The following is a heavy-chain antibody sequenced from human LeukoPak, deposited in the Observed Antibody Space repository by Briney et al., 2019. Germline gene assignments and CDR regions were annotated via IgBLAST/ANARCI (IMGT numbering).Heavy chain of an antibody. J-gene: IGHJ4*02. D-gene: IGHD3-10*01. V-gene: IGHV3-74*01. CDR3: AKSQLYYGSFDY. CDR1: GFTFSSSW. Sequence: GGSLRLSCAASGFTFSSSWMHWVRQAPGKGLVWVSRINSDGSSTSYADSVKGRFTISRDNAKNTLYLQMNSLRAEDTAVYYCAKSQLYYGSFDYWGQGTLVTVSS. CDR2: INSDGSST.